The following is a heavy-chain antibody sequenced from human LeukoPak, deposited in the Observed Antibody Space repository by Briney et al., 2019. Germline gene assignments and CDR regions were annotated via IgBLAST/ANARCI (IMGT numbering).Heavy chain of an antibody. CDR2: ISSSSSAI. J-gene: IGHJ4*02. CDR1: GFTFSRFG. V-gene: IGHV3-48*02. D-gene: IGHD2-15*01. CDR3: AQKGGTDH. Sequence: GGSLRLSCAASGFTFSRFGMNWVRQAPGKGLEWVSYISSSSSAIYYADSVKGRFTISRDNARNSLYLQMSSLRDEDTAVYYCAQKGGTDHWGQGTLVTVSS.